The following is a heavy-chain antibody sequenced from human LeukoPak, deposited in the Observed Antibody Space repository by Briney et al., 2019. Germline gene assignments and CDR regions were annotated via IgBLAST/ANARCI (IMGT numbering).Heavy chain of an antibody. CDR3: ARGNLAAAVY. CDR2: ISYDGSNK. V-gene: IGHV3-30*04. D-gene: IGHD6-13*01. CDR1: GFTFSSYA. Sequence: GGSLRLSCAASGFTFSSYAMHWVRQAPGKGLEWVAVISYDGSNKYYADSVKGRFTISRDNSKNTLYLQMNSLRAEDTAVYYCARGNLAAAVYWGQGTLVTVSS. J-gene: IGHJ4*02.